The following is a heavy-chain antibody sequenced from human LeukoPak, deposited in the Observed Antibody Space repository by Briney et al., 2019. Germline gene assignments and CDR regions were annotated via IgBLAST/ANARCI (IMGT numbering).Heavy chain of an antibody. CDR1: GFTFDDYA. CDR2: ISWNSGSI. J-gene: IGHJ4*02. CDR3: AKDPLSYYYGSGGLDY. Sequence: TGGSLRLSCAASGFTFDDYAMHWVRQAPGKGLEWVSGISWNSGSIGYADSVKGRFTISRDNAKNSVYLQMNSLRAEDTALYYCAKDPLSYYYGSGGLDYWGQGTLVTVSS. V-gene: IGHV3-9*01. D-gene: IGHD3-10*01.